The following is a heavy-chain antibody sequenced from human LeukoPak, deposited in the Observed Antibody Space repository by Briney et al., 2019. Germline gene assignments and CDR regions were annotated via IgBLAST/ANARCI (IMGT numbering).Heavy chain of an antibody. CDR2: IWNDGSNK. Sequence: GGSLRLSCAASGFTFSNYGMHWVRQAPGKGLEWVALIWNDGSNKDYADSVKGRFTISRDNSKNTLYLQMNSLRAEDTAVYYCARERVTTDYGDYEDAVLYWGQGTLVTVSS. V-gene: IGHV3-33*01. CDR1: GFTFSNYG. J-gene: IGHJ4*02. CDR3: ARERVTTDYGDYEDAVLY. D-gene: IGHD4/OR15-4a*01.